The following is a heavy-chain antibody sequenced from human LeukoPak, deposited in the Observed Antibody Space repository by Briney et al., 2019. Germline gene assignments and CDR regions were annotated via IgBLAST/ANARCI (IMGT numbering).Heavy chain of an antibody. D-gene: IGHD1-26*01. Sequence: ASVKVSCKASGYTFTSYVMHWVRQAPGQRLEWMGWINAGDGNTKYSQKFQGRVTITRDTSASTAYMELSSLRSEDTAVYYCARENTGYYMYYFDYWGQGTLVTVSS. CDR2: INAGDGNT. J-gene: IGHJ4*02. CDR1: GYTFTSYV. CDR3: ARENTGYYMYYFDY. V-gene: IGHV1-3*01.